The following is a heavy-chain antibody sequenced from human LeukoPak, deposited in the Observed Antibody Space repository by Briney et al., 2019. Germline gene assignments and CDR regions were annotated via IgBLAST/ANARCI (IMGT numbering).Heavy chain of an antibody. J-gene: IGHJ6*02. CDR3: KQKTAYDILTGYYPSQYYYYGVDV. V-gene: IGHV4-34*01. Sequence: SETLSLTFAVYGGSFSGYYWSLILQPPGKWLHSIVEINHSGSTNYNQSLKSRGTISVDTYKNQFSLKLSSVTAADMAVYFFKQKTAYDILTGYYPSQYYYYGVDVWGQGTTVTVSS. CDR1: GGSFSGYY. CDR2: INHSGST. D-gene: IGHD3-9*01.